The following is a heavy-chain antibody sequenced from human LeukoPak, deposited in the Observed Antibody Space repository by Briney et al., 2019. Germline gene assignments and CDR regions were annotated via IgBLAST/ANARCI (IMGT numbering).Heavy chain of an antibody. V-gene: IGHV3-7*04. Sequence: GGSLRLSCAASGFTFSSYWMSWVRQAPGKGLEWVANIKQDGSEKYYVDSVKGRFTISRDNAKNSLYLQMNSLRAEDTAVYYRARDPPHYYDTSGYLRGFDYWGQGTLVTVSS. D-gene: IGHD3-22*01. J-gene: IGHJ4*02. CDR2: IKQDGSEK. CDR3: ARDPPHYYDTSGYLRGFDY. CDR1: GFTFSSYW.